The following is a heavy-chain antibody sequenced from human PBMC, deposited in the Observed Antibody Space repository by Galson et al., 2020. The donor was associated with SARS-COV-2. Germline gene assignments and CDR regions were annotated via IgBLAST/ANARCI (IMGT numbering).Heavy chain of an antibody. V-gene: IGHV4-39*01. Sequence: SETLSLTCTVSGGSISSSSYYWGWIRQPPGKGLEWIGSIYYSGSTYYNPSLKSRVTISVDTSKNQFSLKLSSVTAADTAVYYCARQGMTTVTYFDYWGQGTLVTVSS. CDR3: ARQGMTTVTYFDY. CDR1: GGSISSSSYY. CDR2: IYYSGST. D-gene: IGHD4-17*01. J-gene: IGHJ4*02.